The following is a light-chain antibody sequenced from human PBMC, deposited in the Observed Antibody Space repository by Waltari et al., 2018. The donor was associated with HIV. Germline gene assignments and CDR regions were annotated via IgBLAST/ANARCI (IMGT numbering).Light chain of an antibody. V-gene: IGLV1-51*01. CDR2: DNT. CDR3: GTWDNRLSVGV. CDR1: ASNFGSDF. Sequence: QSVLTQPPSMSAAPGQRVTISCSGSASNFGSDFVSWYQHVPGTAPKLLIYDNTKRPSGISDRFSGSKSGTSATRAITGLQTGDEAVYYCGTWDNRLSVGVFGGGTRLTVL. J-gene: IGLJ3*02.